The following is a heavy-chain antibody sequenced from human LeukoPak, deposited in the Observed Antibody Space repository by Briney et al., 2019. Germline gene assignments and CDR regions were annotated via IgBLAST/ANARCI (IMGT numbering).Heavy chain of an antibody. CDR3: ARYCSSTTCYDY. CDR1: GFTFSSYA. D-gene: IGHD2-2*01. CDR2: ISGSGGST. V-gene: IGHV3-23*01. J-gene: IGHJ4*02. Sequence: GGSLRLSCAASGFTFSSYAMSWVRQAPGKGLEWVSAISGSGGSTYYADSVKGRFSISRGNAKNSLYLQMNSLRAEDTAVYYCARYCSSTTCYDYWGQGTLVTVSS.